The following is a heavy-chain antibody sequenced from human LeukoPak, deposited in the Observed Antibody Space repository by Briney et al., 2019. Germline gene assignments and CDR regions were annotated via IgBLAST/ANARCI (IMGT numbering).Heavy chain of an antibody. D-gene: IGHD6-6*01. V-gene: IGHV1-18*01. J-gene: IGHJ5*02. Sequence: GASVKVSFKSSGYTFTTYGISWVRLAPGQGLEWVGWISAYNGNTNYAQQFQGRVTMTTDTSMSTAYMELRSLRSGDTAVYYCARDLIAVRPGWFDPWGQGSLVTVSS. CDR2: ISAYNGNT. CDR3: ARDLIAVRPGWFDP. CDR1: GYTFTTYG.